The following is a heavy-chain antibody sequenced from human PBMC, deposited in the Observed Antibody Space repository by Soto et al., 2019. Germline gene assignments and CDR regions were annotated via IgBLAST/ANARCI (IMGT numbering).Heavy chain of an antibody. J-gene: IGHJ6*02. D-gene: IGHD1-26*01. V-gene: IGHV3-13*05. CDR3: ARAYLGRLPRRADYYYAMDV. CDR2: LGAARDP. Sequence: GESLSLSCAASGFSFRDYYMHWVRQRKGKGLEWVSALGAARDPYYVGSVKGRFSVSRDNAQNSLSLQMNNLRVADTAVYFCARAYLGRLPRRADYYYAMDVWGRGTPVTVSS. CDR1: GFSFRDYY.